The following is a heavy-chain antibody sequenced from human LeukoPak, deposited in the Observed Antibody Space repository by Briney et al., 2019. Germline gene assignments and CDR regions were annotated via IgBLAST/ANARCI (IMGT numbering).Heavy chain of an antibody. D-gene: IGHD6-19*01. CDR3: ARADRDSDWYIDDC. V-gene: IGHV3-21*06. CDR2: IDTTSEYI. J-gene: IGHJ4*02. CDR1: GFTFSSYS. Sequence: AGGSLRLSCAASGFTFSSYSMNWVRHSPTKGLEWVASIDTTSEYIFYTDSLKGRFTISRDNAKNSLYLQMNNLRVEDTAVYYCARADRDSDWYIDDCWGQGTLVTVSS.